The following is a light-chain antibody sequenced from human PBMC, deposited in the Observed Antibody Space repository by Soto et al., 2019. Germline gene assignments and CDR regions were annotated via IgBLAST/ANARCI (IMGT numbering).Light chain of an antibody. CDR2: GHS. V-gene: IGLV1-40*01. CDR3: QSYDGRLSGWV. Sequence: QSVLTRPPSVSGAPGQRVTISCTGSSSNIGAGYDVHWFQQLPGTAPKLLIYGHSNRPSGVPDRFSGSKSGTSASLAITGLQAEDEADYYCQSYDGRLSGWVFGGGTKLTVL. CDR1: SSNIGAGYD. J-gene: IGLJ3*02.